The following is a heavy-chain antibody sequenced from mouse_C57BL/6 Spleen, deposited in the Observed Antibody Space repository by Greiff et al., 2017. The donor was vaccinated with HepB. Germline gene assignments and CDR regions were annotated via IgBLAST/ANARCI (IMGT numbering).Heavy chain of an antibody. CDR2: ISYDGSN. CDR1: GYSITSGYY. V-gene: IGHV3-6*01. J-gene: IGHJ2*01. CDR3: ASDYDGDFDY. D-gene: IGHD2-12*01. Sequence: EVKLMESGPGLVKPSQSLSLTCSVTGYSITSGYYWNWIRQFPGNKLEWMGYISYDGSNNYNPSLKNRISITRDTSKNQFFLKLNSVTTEDTATYYCASDYDGDFDYWGQGTTLTVSS.